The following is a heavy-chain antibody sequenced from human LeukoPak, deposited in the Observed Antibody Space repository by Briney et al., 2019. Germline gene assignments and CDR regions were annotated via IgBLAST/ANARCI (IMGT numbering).Heavy chain of an antibody. CDR1: GGTFSSYT. Sequence: GASVKVSCKASGGTFSSYTISWVRQAPGQGLEWMGRIIPILGIANYAQKFQGRVTITADKSTSTAYMELSSLRSEDTAVYYCAGGYYDSSGCCPFWGQGTLVTVSS. CDR2: IIPILGIA. V-gene: IGHV1-69*02. CDR3: AGGYYDSSGCCPF. J-gene: IGHJ4*02. D-gene: IGHD3-22*01.